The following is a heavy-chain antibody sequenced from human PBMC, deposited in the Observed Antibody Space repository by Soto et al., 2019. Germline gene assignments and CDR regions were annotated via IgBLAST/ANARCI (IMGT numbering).Heavy chain of an antibody. J-gene: IGHJ6*02. CDR1: GFTFSNYA. Sequence: VHLLESGGGLVQPGGSLRLSCAASGFTFSNYAMTWVRQAPGKGLEWVSVISGTGGGTNHADSAKGRFTTSRDNSMNTLYLQMNSLRAEDTAVYYCAQRSFYGSGIPNYYGMDVWGQGPAVTVSS. CDR3: AQRSFYGSGIPNYYGMDV. V-gene: IGHV3-23*01. CDR2: ISGTGGGT. D-gene: IGHD3-10*01.